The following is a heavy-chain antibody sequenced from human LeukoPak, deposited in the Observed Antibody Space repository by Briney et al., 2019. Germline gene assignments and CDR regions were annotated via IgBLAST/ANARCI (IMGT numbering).Heavy chain of an antibody. J-gene: IGHJ4*02. V-gene: IGHV3-48*04. CDR1: GFTFSSYW. CDR2: INAARDAT. CDR3: ARDLSDNYTIDY. D-gene: IGHD4-11*01. Sequence: GGSLRLSCAASGFTFSSYWMSWVRQAPGKGLEWLSYINAARDATFYADSVKGRFTISRDNAKNSLYLQMNSLRAEDTALYYCARDLSDNYTIDYWGPGTLVTVSS.